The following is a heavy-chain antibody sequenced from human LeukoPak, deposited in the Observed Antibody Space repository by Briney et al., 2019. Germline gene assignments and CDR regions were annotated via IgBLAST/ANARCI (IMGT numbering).Heavy chain of an antibody. D-gene: IGHD2-2*01. J-gene: IGHJ6*03. CDR1: GFTFSSYG. V-gene: IGHV3-23*01. CDR3: AKGRVVVLGRDYYYMDV. Sequence: GGSLRLSCAASGFTFSSYGMSWVRQAPGKGLEWVSAIGGSGGSTYYADSVKGRFTISRDNSKNTLYLQMNSLRAEDTAVYYCAKGRVVVLGRDYYYMDVWGKGTTVTISS. CDR2: IGGSGGST.